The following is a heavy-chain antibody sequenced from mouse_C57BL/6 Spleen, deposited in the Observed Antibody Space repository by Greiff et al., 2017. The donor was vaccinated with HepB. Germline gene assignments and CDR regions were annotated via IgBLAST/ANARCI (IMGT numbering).Heavy chain of an antibody. D-gene: IGHD1-1*01. Sequence: DVQLQESGGGLVQPKGSLKLSCAASGFTFNTYAMHWVRQAPGKGLEWVARIRSKSSNYATYYADSVKDRFTISRDDSQSMLYLQMNNLKTEDTAMYYCGREGYYYGSSPYYFDYWGQGTTLTVSS. CDR2: IRSKSSNYAT. V-gene: IGHV10-3*01. J-gene: IGHJ2*01. CDR1: GFTFNTYA. CDR3: GREGYYYGSSPYYFDY.